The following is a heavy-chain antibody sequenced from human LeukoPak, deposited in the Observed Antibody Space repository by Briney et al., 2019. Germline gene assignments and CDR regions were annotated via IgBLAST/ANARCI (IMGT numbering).Heavy chain of an antibody. J-gene: IGHJ5*02. CDR3: ARWYNWNYDWFDP. V-gene: IGHV1-18*01. CDR2: ISAYNGNT. Sequence: GASVKVSCKASGGTFSSYAISWVRQAPGQGLEWMGWISAYNGNTNYAQKLQGRVTMTTDTSTSTAYMELRSLRSDDTAVYYCARWYNWNYDWFDPWGQGTLVTVSS. CDR1: GGTFSSYA. D-gene: IGHD1-7*01.